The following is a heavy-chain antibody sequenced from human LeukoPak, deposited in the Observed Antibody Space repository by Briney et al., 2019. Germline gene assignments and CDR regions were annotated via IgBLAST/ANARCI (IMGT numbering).Heavy chain of an antibody. J-gene: IGHJ4*02. V-gene: IGHV1-18*01. Sequence: ASVKVSCKASGYTFTSYGISWVRQAPGQGLEWMGWISAYNGNTNYAQKLQGRVTMTTDTSTSTAYMELRSLRSDDTAVYHCARAVPYYDYVWGSHTYFDYWGQGTLVTVSS. CDR2: ISAYNGNT. CDR1: GYTFTSYG. D-gene: IGHD3-16*01. CDR3: ARAVPYYDYVWGSHTYFDY.